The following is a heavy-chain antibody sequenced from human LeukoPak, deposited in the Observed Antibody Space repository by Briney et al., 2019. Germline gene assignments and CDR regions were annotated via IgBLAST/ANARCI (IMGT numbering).Heavy chain of an antibody. D-gene: IGHD3-22*01. CDR1: GFTFSSYA. J-gene: IGHJ6*02. CDR2: ISGSGGST. CDR3: AKDYYDSSGYGVGYYYYYYGMDV. V-gene: IGHV3-23*01. Sequence: GGSLRLSCAASGFTFSSYAMSWVRQAPGKGLEWVSAISGSGGSTYYADSVKGRFTISRDNSKNTLYLQMNSLRAEDTAVYYCAKDYYDSSGYGVGYYYYYYGMDVWGQGTTVTVSS.